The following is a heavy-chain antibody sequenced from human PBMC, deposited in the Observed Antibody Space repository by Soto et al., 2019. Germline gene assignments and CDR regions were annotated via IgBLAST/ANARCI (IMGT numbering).Heavy chain of an antibody. CDR1: GGSFSGYY. V-gene: IGHV4-34*01. Sequence: LSLTCAVYGGSFSGYYWSWIRQPPGKGLEWIGEINHSGSTNYNPSLKSRVTISVDTSKNQFSLKLSSVTAADTAVYYCASASSPRRGYSYGYRNYYYYGMDVWGQGTTVTVSS. CDR3: ASASSPRRGYSYGYRNYYYYGMDV. D-gene: IGHD5-18*01. J-gene: IGHJ6*02. CDR2: INHSGST.